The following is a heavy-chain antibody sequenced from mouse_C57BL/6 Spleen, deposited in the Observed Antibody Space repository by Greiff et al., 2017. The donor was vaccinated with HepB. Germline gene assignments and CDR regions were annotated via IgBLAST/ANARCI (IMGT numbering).Heavy chain of an antibody. V-gene: IGHV1-80*01. CDR3: ARGASYFYFDY. D-gene: IGHD2-10*01. CDR2: IYPGDGDT. Sequence: QVHVKQSGAELVKPGASVKISCKASGYAFSSYWMNWVKQRPGKGLEWIGQIYPGDGDTNYNGKFKGKATLTADKSSSTAYMQLSSLTSEDSAVYFCARGASYFYFDYWGQGTTLTVSS. CDR1: GYAFSSYW. J-gene: IGHJ2*01.